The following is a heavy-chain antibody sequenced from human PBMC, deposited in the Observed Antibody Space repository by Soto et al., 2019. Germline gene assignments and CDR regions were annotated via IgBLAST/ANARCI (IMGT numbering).Heavy chain of an antibody. D-gene: IGHD2-21*02. CDR2: VTANGGST. V-gene: IGHV3-23*01. J-gene: IGHJ6*02. CDR3: ASLGVGDWANYYYYYGMDV. CDR1: GFTFSVYA. Sequence: AQLLESGGGFVQPGGSLRLSCAATGFTFSVYAMTWVRQAPGKGLEWVSAVTANGGSTYSADSVKGRFTISRDNSKNTLFLQMNSLRAEDTAVYYCASLGVGDWANYYYYYGMDVWGQGTTVTVSS.